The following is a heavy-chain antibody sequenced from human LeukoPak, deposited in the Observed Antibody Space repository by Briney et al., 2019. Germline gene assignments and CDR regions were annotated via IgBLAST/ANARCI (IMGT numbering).Heavy chain of an antibody. V-gene: IGHV1-2*02. D-gene: IGHD5-24*01. J-gene: IGHJ4*02. CDR2: ISPESGGT. CDR1: GYRFTGYY. Sequence: ASVKVSRKASGYRFTGYYMHWVRQAPGQGLEWMGWISPESGGTNYPQKFQGRITMTSDTSISTAYMELSSLTSDDTAAYYCARSRSGYNYFPGAYWGQGTLVTVSS. CDR3: ARSRSGYNYFPGAY.